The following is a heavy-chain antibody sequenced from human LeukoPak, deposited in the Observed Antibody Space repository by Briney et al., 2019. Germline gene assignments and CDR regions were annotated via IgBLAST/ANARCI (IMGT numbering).Heavy chain of an antibody. CDR3: ARGRSNYYGMDV. CDR1: GGSINYYY. Sequence: SETLSLTCTVSGGSINYYYWNWIRRPPGKGLEWIGYIYYNGNTNYSPSLKSRVTMSVDTSKNLFSLKVSSVTAADTAVYYCARGRSNYYGMDVWGQGTTVTVSS. CDR2: IYYNGNT. D-gene: IGHD1-26*01. V-gene: IGHV4-59*01. J-gene: IGHJ6*02.